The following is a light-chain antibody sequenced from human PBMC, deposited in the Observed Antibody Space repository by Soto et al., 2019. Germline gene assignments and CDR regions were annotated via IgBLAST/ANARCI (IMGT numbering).Light chain of an antibody. J-gene: IGKJ1*01. CDR1: QSVSSN. Sequence: EAGVTQFPAPLSVSPGGRGTLSCPASQSVSSNFAWYQQKPGQAPRLLIYDASTRASGFPARFSGSGSGTEFTLTISSLQSEDFAVYYCQQYKHWPRTFGQGTKVDIK. CDR3: QQYKHWPRT. V-gene: IGKV3-15*01. CDR2: DAS.